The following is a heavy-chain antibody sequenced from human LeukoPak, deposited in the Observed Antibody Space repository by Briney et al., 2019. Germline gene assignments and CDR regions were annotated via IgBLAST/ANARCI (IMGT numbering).Heavy chain of an antibody. D-gene: IGHD6-13*01. J-gene: IGHJ3*02. CDR1: GYTFTGYY. V-gene: IGHV1-2*02. Sequence: ASVKVSCKAAGYTFTGYYMNWVRQAPGQGLEWMGWINPNSGGTNYAQKFQGRVTMTRDTSISTAYMELSRLRSDDTAVYYCARALIAAGIAAAGTRGDAFDIWGQGTMVTVSS. CDR3: ARALIAAGIAAAGTRGDAFDI. CDR2: INPNSGGT.